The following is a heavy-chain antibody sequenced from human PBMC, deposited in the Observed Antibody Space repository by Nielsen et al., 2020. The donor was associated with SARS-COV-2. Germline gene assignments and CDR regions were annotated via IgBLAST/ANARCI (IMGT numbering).Heavy chain of an antibody. D-gene: IGHD2-2*02. J-gene: IGHJ6*03. CDR3: ARAVYCSSTSCYRYYYYYMDV. V-gene: IGHV3-7*01. CDR2: IKHDGSEQ. CDR1: GFTFSSHW. Sequence: GGSLRLSCAASGFTFSSHWMGWVRQAPGKGLEWLANIKHDGSEQYYVDSVKGRFTMSRDNAKNLLYLQMNSLRDDDTAVYYCARAVYCSSTSCYRYYYYYMDVWGKGTTVTVSS.